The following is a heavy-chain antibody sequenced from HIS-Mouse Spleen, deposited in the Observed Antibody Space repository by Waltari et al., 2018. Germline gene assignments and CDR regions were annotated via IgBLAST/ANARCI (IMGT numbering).Heavy chain of an antibody. D-gene: IGHD6-13*01. V-gene: IGHV4-38-2*02. CDR2: IDHSGST. Sequence: QVQLQESGPGLVKPSETLSLTCTVSGYSISSGYYWGWIRQPPGKGLEWIGSIDHSGSTYYNPSLKRRVTISVDTSKNQFSLKLSSVTAADTAVYYCARDPYVAAAYNWFDPWGQGTLVTVSS. CDR1: GYSISSGYY. CDR3: ARDPYVAAAYNWFDP. J-gene: IGHJ5*02.